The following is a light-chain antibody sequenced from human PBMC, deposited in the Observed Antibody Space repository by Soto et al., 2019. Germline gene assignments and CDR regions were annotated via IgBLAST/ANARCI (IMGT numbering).Light chain of an antibody. J-gene: IGKJ2*01. CDR3: QQYNSYSYT. CDR2: QAS. CDR1: QSINNW. Sequence: DIQMTQSPSTLSASVGDRVTIACRASQSINNWLAWYQQKPGKAPKLLIYQASNLQSGVPSRFSGSGSGTEFTLTISSLQPDDFATYYCQQYNSYSYTFGQGTKLDIK. V-gene: IGKV1-5*03.